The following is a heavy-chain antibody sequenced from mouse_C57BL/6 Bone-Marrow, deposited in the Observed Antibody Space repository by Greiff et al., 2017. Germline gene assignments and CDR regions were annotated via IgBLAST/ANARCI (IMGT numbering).Heavy chain of an antibody. CDR1: GFNIKDDY. D-gene: IGHD4-1*01. J-gene: IGHJ3*01. CDR3: TTLNWAWFAY. V-gene: IGHV14-4*01. CDR2: IDPENGDT. Sequence: EVKLQESGAELVRPGASVKLSCTASGFNIKDDYMHWVKQRPEQGLEWIGWIDPENGDTEYASKFQGKATITADTSSNTAYLQLSSLTSEDTAVYYCTTLNWAWFAYWGQGTLVTVSA.